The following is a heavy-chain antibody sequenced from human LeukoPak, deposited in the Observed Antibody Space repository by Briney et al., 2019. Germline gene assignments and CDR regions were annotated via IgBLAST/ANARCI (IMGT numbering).Heavy chain of an antibody. CDR1: GSSSTSYW. D-gene: IGHD1-26*01. J-gene: IGHJ4*02. CDR3: ARRSGSYSEYYFDY. Sequence: GEPLKTPCQASGSSSTSYWIGWVRQMPGKGLEWMGIIYPGDSDTTYSPSFQDQVTISTDKSISTAYLQWSSLKASDTAMYYCARRSGSYSEYYFDYWGQGTLVTVSS. CDR2: IYPGDSDT. V-gene: IGHV5-51*01.